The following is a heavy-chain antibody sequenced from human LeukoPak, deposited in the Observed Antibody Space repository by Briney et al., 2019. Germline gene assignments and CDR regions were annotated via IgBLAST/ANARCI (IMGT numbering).Heavy chain of an antibody. V-gene: IGHV3-7*03. CDR1: GFMFSSNW. CDR3: AKMPDFDY. CDR2: IKEDGTET. J-gene: IGHJ4*02. D-gene: IGHD2-2*01. Sequence: GGSLRLSCAASGFMFSSNWMSWVRLAPGKGLEWVANIKEDGTETYYVDSVKGRFTISRDNAKNSLYLQMNSLRAEDTAVYYCAKMPDFDYWGKGTLVTVSS.